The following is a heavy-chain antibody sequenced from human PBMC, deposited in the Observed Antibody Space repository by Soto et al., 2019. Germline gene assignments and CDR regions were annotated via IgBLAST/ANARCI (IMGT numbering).Heavy chain of an antibody. D-gene: IGHD3-3*01. CDR2: IYYSGST. J-gene: IGHJ3*02. V-gene: IGHV4-59*01. CDR1: GGSISSYY. CDR3: AREIPTNYDFWSGYRPHDASDI. Sequence: SETLSLTCTVSGGSISSYYWSWIRQPPGKGLEWIWYIYYSGSTNYNPSLKSRVTISVDTSKNQFSLKLSSVTAADTAVYYCAREIPTNYDFWSGYRPHDASDIWGQGPMVTVSS.